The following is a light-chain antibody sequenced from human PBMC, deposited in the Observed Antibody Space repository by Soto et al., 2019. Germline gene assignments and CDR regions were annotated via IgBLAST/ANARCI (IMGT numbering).Light chain of an antibody. CDR2: RAS. CDR1: PGIATY. CDR3: QKYNSAPWT. Sequence: DIQMTQSPSSLSASVGDRVTITCRASPGIATYLAWWQQRPGKVPNLLIYRASTLQSGGPSRFSGSGSGTDFSLTISSLQPEDVATYYCQKYNSAPWTFGQGTKVEI. V-gene: IGKV1-27*01. J-gene: IGKJ1*01.